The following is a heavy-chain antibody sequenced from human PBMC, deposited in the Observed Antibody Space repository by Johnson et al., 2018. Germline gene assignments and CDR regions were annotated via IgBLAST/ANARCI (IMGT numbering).Heavy chain of an antibody. D-gene: IGHD4-17*01. CDR2: IYPGDSDT. J-gene: IGHJ3*02. Sequence: VQLVQSGAEVKKPGESLKISCKGSGYSFTSYWIGWVRQMPGKGLEWMGTIYPGDSDTRYRPSFQGPVTLSADKSISTAYLQWSSLKASDTAMYYCARQPDYVDPTGPMDAFDIWGQGTMVTVSS. V-gene: IGHV5-51*01. CDR3: ARQPDYVDPTGPMDAFDI. CDR1: GYSFTSYW.